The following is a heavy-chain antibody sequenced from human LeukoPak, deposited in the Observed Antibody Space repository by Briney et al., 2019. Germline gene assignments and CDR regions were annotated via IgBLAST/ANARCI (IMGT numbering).Heavy chain of an antibody. CDR3: AKVAGYSYVGVYYFDY. CDR2: IRYDGSNK. J-gene: IGHJ4*02. Sequence: PGGSLRLSCAASGFTFSSYGMHWVRQAPGKVLEWVAFIRYDGSNKYYADSVKGRFTISRDNSKNTLYLQMNSLRAEDTAVYYCAKVAGYSYVGVYYFDYWGQGTLVTVSS. D-gene: IGHD5-18*01. CDR1: GFTFSSYG. V-gene: IGHV3-30*02.